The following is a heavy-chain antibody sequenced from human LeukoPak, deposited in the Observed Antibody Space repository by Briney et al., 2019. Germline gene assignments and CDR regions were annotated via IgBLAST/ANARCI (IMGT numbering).Heavy chain of an antibody. J-gene: IGHJ5*02. CDR3: AKGIWFGL. CDR1: GFTFSSYA. Sequence: PGGSLRLSCAASGFTFSSYAMNWVRQAPGKGLEWVSTITNSGGSTYYADSVKGRFTISRDNSQNTLYLQMNSLRAEDTAVYYCAKGIWFGLWGRGTLVTVSS. D-gene: IGHD2-21*01. V-gene: IGHV3-23*01. CDR2: ITNSGGST.